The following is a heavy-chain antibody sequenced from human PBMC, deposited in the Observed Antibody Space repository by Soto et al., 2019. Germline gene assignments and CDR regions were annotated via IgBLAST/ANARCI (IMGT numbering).Heavy chain of an antibody. Sequence: PSETLSLTCTVSGGSISSRSYYWGWFRQPPGKGLEGIGSIYYSGNAYYNPSRKGRVAVAVDTAKNQFSLKVTSVAAADTAVYYSARHKDTGSRYLLTAFWGQGTVVPVCS. D-gene: IGHD3-10*01. CDR2: IYYSGNA. CDR1: GGSISSRSYY. J-gene: IGHJ4*02. CDR3: ARHKDTGSRYLLTAF. V-gene: IGHV4-39*01.